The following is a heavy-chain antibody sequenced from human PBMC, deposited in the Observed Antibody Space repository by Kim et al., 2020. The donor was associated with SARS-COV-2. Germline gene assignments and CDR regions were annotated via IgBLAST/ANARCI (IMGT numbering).Heavy chain of an antibody. D-gene: IGHD5-18*01. J-gene: IGHJ6*02. CDR3: AKDQYSYGRIHYGMDV. V-gene: IGHV3-30*02. Sequence: SVKGRFTISRDNSKNTLYLQMNSLRAEDTAVYYCAKDQYSYGRIHYGMDVWGQGTTVTVSS.